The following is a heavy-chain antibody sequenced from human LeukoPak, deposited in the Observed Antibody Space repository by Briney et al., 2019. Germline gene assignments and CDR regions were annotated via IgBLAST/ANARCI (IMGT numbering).Heavy chain of an antibody. V-gene: IGHV4-59*08. D-gene: IGHD3-22*01. CDR1: GGCISSYH. CDR3: ASQLFYYDTSGYYLEAFDI. Sequence: SETLSLTCTVSGGCISSYHWNWIRQPPGKGLEWIGYISHSGSTNYNPSLKSRVTISLDTSKSQFSLKLSSLTAADTAVYYCASQLFYYDTSGYYLEAFDIWGQGTLVTVSS. J-gene: IGHJ3*02. CDR2: ISHSGST.